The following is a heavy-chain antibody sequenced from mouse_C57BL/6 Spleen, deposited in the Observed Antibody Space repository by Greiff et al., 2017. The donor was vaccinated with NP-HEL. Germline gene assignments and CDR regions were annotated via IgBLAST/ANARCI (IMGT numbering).Heavy chain of an antibody. CDR1: GYAFSSSW. V-gene: IGHV1-82*01. J-gene: IGHJ2*01. Sequence: VQLQQSGPALVKPVASVKISCKASGYAFSSSWMNWVKQRPGKGLELIGRIYPGDGATHYNGKFKGKATLTSDKSSSTAYMQLSSLTSEDAEVYFCAGLRRDYFDYWGQGTTRTVSS. D-gene: IGHD2-2*01. CDR3: AGLRRDYFDY. CDR2: IYPGDGAT.